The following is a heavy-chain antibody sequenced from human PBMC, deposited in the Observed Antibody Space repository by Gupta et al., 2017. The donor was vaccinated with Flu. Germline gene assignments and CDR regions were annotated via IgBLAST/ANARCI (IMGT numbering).Heavy chain of an antibody. D-gene: IGHD6-19*01. J-gene: IGHJ5*02. Sequence: QVQLQESGPGLVKPSETLSLTCTVSGGSISSYYWSWIRQPAGKGLEWIGRIYTSGSTNYNPSLKSRVTMSVDTSKNQFSLKLSSVTAADTAVYYCARGVAVAGTTPFWFDPWGQGTLVTVSS. CDR3: ARGVAVAGTTPFWFDP. V-gene: IGHV4-4*07. CDR1: GGSISSYY. CDR2: IYTSGST.